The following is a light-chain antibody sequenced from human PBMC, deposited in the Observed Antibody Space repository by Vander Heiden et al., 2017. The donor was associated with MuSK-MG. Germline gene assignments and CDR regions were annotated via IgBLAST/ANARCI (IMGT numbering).Light chain of an antibody. CDR1: QIISTH. V-gene: IGKV1-39*01. CDR2: AAS. J-gene: IGKJ2*01. Sequence: DIQITHSPSSLSASVGDRFTSPCRALQIISTHFNLYQQKPGKAPKLLIYAASSLKSGVPSRFSGSGPAKDFTLTISSLQPEDFATYYGQQRYSTSYTFGQGTKVEIK. CDR3: QQRYSTSYT.